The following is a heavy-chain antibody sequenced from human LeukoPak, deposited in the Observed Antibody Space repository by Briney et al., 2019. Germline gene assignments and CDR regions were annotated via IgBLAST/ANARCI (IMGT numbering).Heavy chain of an antibody. J-gene: IGHJ6*03. CDR1: GFTFSSYW. V-gene: IGHV3-7*01. D-gene: IGHD3-10*01. CDR2: IKQDGSEK. Sequence: HPGGSLRLSCVASGFTFSSYWMSWDRQAPGKGLEWVANIKQDGSEKYYVDSVKGRFTISRDNAKNSLYLQMNSLRAEDTAVYYCARDRGSRYYYMDVWGKGTTVTVSS. CDR3: ARDRGSRYYYMDV.